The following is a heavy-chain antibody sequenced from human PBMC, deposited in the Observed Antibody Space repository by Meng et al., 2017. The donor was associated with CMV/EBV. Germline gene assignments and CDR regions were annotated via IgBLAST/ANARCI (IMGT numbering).Heavy chain of an antibody. CDR2: IENDGTNK. V-gene: IGHV3-30*02. CDR1: GFTFRRYD. Sequence: GGSLRLSCAASGFTFRRYDIHWVRQAPGKGLEWVAFIENDGTNKKSADSVKGRFIISRGNSKNTLYLQMNSLRAEDTAVYYCAKFLTDSPDDAFDIWGQGTMVTVSS. D-gene: IGHD3-9*01. J-gene: IGHJ3*02. CDR3: AKFLTDSPDDAFDI.